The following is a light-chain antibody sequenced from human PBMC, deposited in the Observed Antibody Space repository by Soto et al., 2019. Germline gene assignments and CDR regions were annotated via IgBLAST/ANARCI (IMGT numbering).Light chain of an antibody. CDR3: QQYDRLPWT. Sequence: DIQMTQSPSSLSASVGDRVTITCRASQSISSYLNWYQQKPGKAPKLLIYDASTLERGVPSRFSGRGSGSRFTFTITSLQPEDIATYYCQQYDRLPWTFGQGTKVEMK. CDR1: QSISSY. V-gene: IGKV1-33*01. CDR2: DAS. J-gene: IGKJ1*01.